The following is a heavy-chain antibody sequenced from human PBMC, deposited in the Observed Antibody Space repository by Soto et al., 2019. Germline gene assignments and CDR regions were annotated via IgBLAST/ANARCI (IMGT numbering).Heavy chain of an antibody. J-gene: IGHJ4*02. CDR1: GFTFSSYW. CDR3: ARVGGYALDY. V-gene: IGHV3-7*01. CDR2: IKQDGSEK. D-gene: IGHD5-12*01. Sequence: VGSLRLSCAAPGFTFSSYWISWVRQAPGKGLEWVANIKQDGSEKYYVDSVKGRFTISRDNAKNSLYLQMNSLRAEDTAVYYCARVGGYALDYWGQGTLVTVSS.